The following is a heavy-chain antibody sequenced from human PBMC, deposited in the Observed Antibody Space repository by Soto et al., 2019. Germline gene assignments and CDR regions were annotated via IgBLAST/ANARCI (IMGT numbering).Heavy chain of an antibody. CDR1: GGTVSSYD. CDR3: ARGAGDYNVAGWFDP. D-gene: IGHD4-17*01. V-gene: IGHV1-69*12. Sequence: QVQLVQSGAEVKKPGSSVKVSCKASGGTVSSYDISWVRQAPGQGLEWMGGIIPIFGSANYAQKFQGRVTITADESTSTAYMELSSLRSEDTAVYYCARGAGDYNVAGWFDPWGQGTLVTVSS. CDR2: IIPIFGSA. J-gene: IGHJ5*02.